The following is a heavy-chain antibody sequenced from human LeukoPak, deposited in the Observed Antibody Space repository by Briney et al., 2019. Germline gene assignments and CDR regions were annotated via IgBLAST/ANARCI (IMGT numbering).Heavy chain of an antibody. CDR3: AKDRGDYSSFDY. V-gene: IGHV3-48*03. D-gene: IGHD4-17*01. CDR2: ISSSGTNI. J-gene: IGHJ4*02. Sequence: GGSLRLSCAASGFTFSNYEMNWVRQAPGKGLEWVSYISSSGTNIYYSDSVKGRFTISRDNAKNSLYLQMNSLRAEDTAVYYCAKDRGDYSSFDYWGQGTLVTVSS. CDR1: GFTFSNYE.